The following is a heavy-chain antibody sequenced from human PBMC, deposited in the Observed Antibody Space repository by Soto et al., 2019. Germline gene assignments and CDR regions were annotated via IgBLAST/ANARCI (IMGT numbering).Heavy chain of an antibody. CDR2: IFYSGST. CDR3: ARRYGSAFDI. CDR1: GGSFSSYY. V-gene: IGHV4-59*01. D-gene: IGHD4-17*01. J-gene: IGHJ3*02. Sequence: QVQLQESGPGLVKPSEPLSLTCTVSGGSFSSYYWGWFRQPPGKGLEWIGYIFYSGSTNYNPSLTSRVTISVDTSKNQFSLKLSSVTAADTAVYYCARRYGSAFDIWGHGTMVTVSS.